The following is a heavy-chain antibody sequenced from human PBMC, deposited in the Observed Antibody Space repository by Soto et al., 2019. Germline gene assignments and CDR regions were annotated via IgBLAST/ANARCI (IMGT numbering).Heavy chain of an antibody. CDR1: GFTFSSYS. J-gene: IGHJ4*02. CDR2: ISSSSSTI. Sequence: EVQLVESGGGLVQPGGSLRLSCAASGFTFSSYSMNWVRQAPGKGLEWVSYISSSSSTIYYADSVKGRFTISRDNAKNSLDLQINSLRDEDTAVYYCESGKDYAEGGYWGQGTLVTVS. V-gene: IGHV3-48*02. CDR3: ESGKDYAEGGY. D-gene: IGHD4-17*01.